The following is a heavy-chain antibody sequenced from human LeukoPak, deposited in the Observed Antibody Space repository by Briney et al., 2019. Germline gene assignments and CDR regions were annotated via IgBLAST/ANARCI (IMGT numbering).Heavy chain of an antibody. Sequence: PGRSLRLSCAASGFTFSSYSMNWVRQAPGKGLEWVSSISSSSSYIYYADSVKGRFTISRDNAKNSLYLQMNSLRAEDTAVYYCARETYGDYGDAFDIWGQGTMVTVSS. D-gene: IGHD4-17*01. V-gene: IGHV3-21*01. CDR1: GFTFSSYS. CDR2: ISSSSSYI. CDR3: ARETYGDYGDAFDI. J-gene: IGHJ3*02.